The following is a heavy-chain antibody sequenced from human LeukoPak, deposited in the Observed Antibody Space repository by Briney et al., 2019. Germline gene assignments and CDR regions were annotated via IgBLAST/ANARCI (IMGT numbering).Heavy chain of an antibody. CDR3: ARTPVATMGYFDL. V-gene: IGHV1-69*06. CDR2: IIPIFGTA. Sequence: SVKVSCKASGGTFGSYAISWVRQAPGQGLEWMGGIIPIFGTANYAQKFQGRVTITADKSTSTAYMELSSLRSEDTAVYYCARTPVATMGYFDLWGRGTLVTVSS. CDR1: GGTFGSYA. D-gene: IGHD3-10*01. J-gene: IGHJ2*01.